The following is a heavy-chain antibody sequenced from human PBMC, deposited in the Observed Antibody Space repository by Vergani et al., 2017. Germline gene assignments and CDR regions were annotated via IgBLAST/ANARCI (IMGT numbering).Heavy chain of an antibody. J-gene: IGHJ4*02. Sequence: QAQLQESGPGLVKPSETLSLTCHVFGVSVTDYNCNWIRQPPGKGLEWIGSLSTTGGATHASHNPSLKCRFSISVETSKSQFSLRLTPVTAANSAIYYCAGDTHSWQRVERWGQGPLVSVS. D-gene: IGHD6-13*01. V-gene: IGHV4-59*02. CDR3: AGDTHSWQRVER. CDR1: GVSVTDYN. CDR2: LSTTGGA.